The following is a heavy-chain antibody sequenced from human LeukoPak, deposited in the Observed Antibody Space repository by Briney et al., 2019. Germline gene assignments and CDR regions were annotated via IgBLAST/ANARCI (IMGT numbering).Heavy chain of an antibody. CDR3: ARDLKILWFGELPSPPPYYYYGMDV. Sequence: GGSVSLLCGVSGFSFSSYSMNGVRRAPGKARVWGSYISGSSSHIFCADSEKGPFTISKANAKNSLDLQMNRQRTEDTAVYYCARDLKILWFGELPSPPPYYYYGMDVWGKGTTVTVSS. CDR1: GFSFSSYS. D-gene: IGHD3-10*01. CDR2: ISGSSSHI. J-gene: IGHJ6*01. V-gene: IGHV3-21*01.